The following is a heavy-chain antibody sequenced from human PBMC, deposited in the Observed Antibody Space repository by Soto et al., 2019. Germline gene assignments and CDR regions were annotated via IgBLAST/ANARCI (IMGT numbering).Heavy chain of an antibody. D-gene: IGHD7-27*01. CDR1: GGSSTSDYSC. J-gene: IGHJ4*02. Sequence: QVQLQESGPGLVKPSQTLSLTCTVSGGSSTSDYSCWSWIRQPPGEGLEWIGNIFDSGTTYTNPSLRSQVAISLDTSKNHFSLTLSSVTAADTAVYYCARGPSGDKVHYWGQGALVTVSS. V-gene: IGHV4-30-4*01. CDR3: ARGPSGDKVHY. CDR2: IFDSGTT.